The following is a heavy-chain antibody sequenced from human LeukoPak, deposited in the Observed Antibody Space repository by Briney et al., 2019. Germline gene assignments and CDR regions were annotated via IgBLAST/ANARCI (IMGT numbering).Heavy chain of an antibody. V-gene: IGHV3-30*02. CDR3: AKDRNFDWLLPDY. CDR2: IRYDGSNK. J-gene: IGHJ4*02. Sequence: GGSLRLSCAASGFTFSSYGMHWVRQAPGKGLEWVAFIRYDGSNKYHADSVKGRFTISRDNSKNTLYLQMNGLRAEDTAVYYCAKDRNFDWLLPDYWGQGTLVTVSS. D-gene: IGHD3-9*01. CDR1: GFTFSSYG.